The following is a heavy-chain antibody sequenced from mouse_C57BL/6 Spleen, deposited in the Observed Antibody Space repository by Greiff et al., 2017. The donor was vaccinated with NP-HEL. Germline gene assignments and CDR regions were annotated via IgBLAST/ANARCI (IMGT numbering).Heavy chain of an antibody. CDR3: ARGYDGYYGDY. J-gene: IGHJ2*01. D-gene: IGHD2-3*01. CDR2: IYPGDGDT. V-gene: IGHV1-82*01. CDR1: GYAFSSSW. Sequence: VQLQQSGPELVKPGASVTISCKASGYAFSSSWMNWVKQRPGKGLEWIGRIYPGDGDTNYNGKFKGKATLTADKSSSTAYMQLSSLTSEDSAVYCCARGYDGYYGDYWGQGTTLTVSS.